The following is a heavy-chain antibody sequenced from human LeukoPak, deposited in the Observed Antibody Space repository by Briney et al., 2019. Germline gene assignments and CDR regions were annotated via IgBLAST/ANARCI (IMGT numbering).Heavy chain of an antibody. Sequence: RAGGSLRLSCAASGITFSSYAMSWVRQAPGKGLEWVSAISGSGGSTYYADSVKGRFTISRDNSKNTLYLRMNSLRAEDTAVYYCAEGLTMIVVVTLFDYWGQGTLVTVSS. CDR3: AEGLTMIVVVTLFDY. J-gene: IGHJ4*02. D-gene: IGHD3-22*01. V-gene: IGHV3-23*01. CDR1: GITFSSYA. CDR2: ISGSGGST.